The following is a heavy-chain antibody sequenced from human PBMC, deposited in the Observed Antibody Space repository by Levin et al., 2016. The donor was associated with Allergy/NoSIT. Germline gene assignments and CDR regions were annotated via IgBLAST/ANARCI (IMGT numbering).Heavy chain of an antibody. V-gene: IGHV4-59*01. D-gene: IGHD3-3*01. J-gene: IGHJ6*02. CDR3: ARVSIFGHYGMDV. Sequence: RQAPGKGLEWIGYIYYSGSTNYNPSLKSRVTISVDTSKNQFSLKLSSVTAADTAVYYCARVSIFGHYGMDVWGQGTTVIVSS. CDR2: IYYSGST.